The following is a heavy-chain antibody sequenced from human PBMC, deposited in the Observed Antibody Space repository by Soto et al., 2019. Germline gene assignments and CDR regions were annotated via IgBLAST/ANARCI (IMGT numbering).Heavy chain of an antibody. D-gene: IGHD3-10*01. CDR1: GYTFTTYG. CDR3: VREIVGELSPNWFDP. V-gene: IGHV1-18*01. J-gene: IGHJ5*02. Sequence: QVQLVQSGAEVKKPGASVKVSCKASGYTFTTYGITWVRQAPGQGLEWMGWISAYNGNTNYAQKLQGRVTMTTDTSTSTAYMELRSLRSDDTAVYYCVREIVGELSPNWFDPWGQGTLVTVSS. CDR2: ISAYNGNT.